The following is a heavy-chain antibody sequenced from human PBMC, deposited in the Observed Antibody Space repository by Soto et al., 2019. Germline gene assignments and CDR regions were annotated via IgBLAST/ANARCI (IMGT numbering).Heavy chain of an antibody. CDR2: ISYDGSNK. V-gene: IGHV3-30*18. CDR3: AKVGYSYAIDY. J-gene: IGHJ4*02. CDR1: GFTFSSYG. Sequence: GGSRRLSCAASGFTFSSYGMHWVRQAPGKGLEWVAVISYDGSNKYYADSVKGRFTISRDNSKNTLYLQMNSLRAEDTAVYYCAKVGYSYAIDYWGQGTLVTVSS. D-gene: IGHD5-18*01.